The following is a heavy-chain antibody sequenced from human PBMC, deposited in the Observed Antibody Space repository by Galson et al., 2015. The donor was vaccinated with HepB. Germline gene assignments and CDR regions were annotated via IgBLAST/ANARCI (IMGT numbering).Heavy chain of an antibody. CDR2: IYSGGST. CDR1: GFTVSSNY. CDR3: AREGSRDSGYDFRPARYFDY. J-gene: IGHJ4*02. Sequence: SLRLSCAASGFTVSSNYMSWVRQAPGKGLEWVSVIYSGGSTYYADSVKGRFTISRDNSKNTLYLQMNSLRAEDTAVYYCAREGSRDSGYDFRPARYFDYWGQGTLVTVSS. D-gene: IGHD5-12*01. V-gene: IGHV3-53*05.